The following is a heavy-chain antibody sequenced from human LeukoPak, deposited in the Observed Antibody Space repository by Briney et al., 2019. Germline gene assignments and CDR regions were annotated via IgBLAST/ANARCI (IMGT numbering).Heavy chain of an antibody. CDR3: AKDFANFLGSGTYHFDY. Sequence: QPGGSLRLSCAASGFTFSTYWMHWVRQAPGKGLVWVSRINNDGSSTNYADSVKGRFTISRDNAKNTLYLQMNSLRAEDTAVYYCAKDFANFLGSGTYHFDYWGQGTLVTVSS. CDR2: INNDGSST. CDR1: GFTFSTYW. D-gene: IGHD3-10*01. J-gene: IGHJ4*02. V-gene: IGHV3-74*01.